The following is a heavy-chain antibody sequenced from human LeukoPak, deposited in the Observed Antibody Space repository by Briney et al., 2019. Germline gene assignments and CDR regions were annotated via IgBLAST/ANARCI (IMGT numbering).Heavy chain of an antibody. V-gene: IGHV7-4-1*02. CDR1: GYTFTNYA. CDR3: ARAYQRLGELSLPDY. CDR2: IHPSTGNP. J-gene: IGHJ4*02. Sequence: ASVKVSSKASGYTFTNYAMNWVRQAPGQGLEWMGWIHPSTGNPTYAQGFPGRFVFSLDTSVSTTYLQISSLKAEDTAVYYCARAYQRLGELSLPDYWGQGTLVTVSS. D-gene: IGHD3-16*02.